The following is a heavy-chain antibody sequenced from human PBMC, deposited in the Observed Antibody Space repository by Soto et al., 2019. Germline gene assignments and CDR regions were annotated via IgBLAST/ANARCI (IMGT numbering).Heavy chain of an antibody. CDR1: GYTFTSYG. V-gene: IGHV1-2*02. D-gene: IGHD2-21*01. CDR3: ARPAAAYSDFDY. CDR2: INPNSGGT. Sequence: ASVKVSCKASGYTFTSYGISWVRQAPGQGLEWMGWINPNSGGTNYAQKFQGGVTMTRDTSISTAYMELSRLRSDDTAVYYCARPAAAYSDFDYWGQGTLVTVSS. J-gene: IGHJ4*02.